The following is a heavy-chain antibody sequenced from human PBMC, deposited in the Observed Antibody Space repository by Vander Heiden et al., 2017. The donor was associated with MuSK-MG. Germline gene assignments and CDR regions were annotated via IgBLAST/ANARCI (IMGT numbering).Heavy chain of an antibody. CDR2: IIPIFGIA. J-gene: IGHJ6*02. V-gene: IGHV1-69*17. Sequence: QVQLVQSGAEVKKPGSSVKVSCKASGGTFSSYAISWVRQAPGQGLEWMGGIIPIFGIANYAQKFQGRVTITADKSTSTAYMELSSLRSEDTAVYYCARDLMVVAATCYYYGMDVWGQGTTVTVSS. CDR3: ARDLMVVAATCYYYGMDV. D-gene: IGHD2-15*01. CDR1: GGTFSSYA.